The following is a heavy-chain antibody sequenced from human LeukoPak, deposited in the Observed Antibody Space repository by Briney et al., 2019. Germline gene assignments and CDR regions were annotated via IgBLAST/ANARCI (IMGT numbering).Heavy chain of an antibody. D-gene: IGHD6-13*01. CDR2: ISDSGDTS. J-gene: IGHJ6*03. V-gene: IGHV3-23*01. Sequence: GGSLRLSCAASGFTFSTFPLSWVRQAPGKGLEWVSTISDSGDTSYYAASVKGRFTISRDNSKNTLYLQMNSLRAEDTAVYYCAKGGGSSSGVRFASYYYYMDVWGKGTTVTISS. CDR3: AKGGGSSSGVRFASYYYYMDV. CDR1: GFTFSTFP.